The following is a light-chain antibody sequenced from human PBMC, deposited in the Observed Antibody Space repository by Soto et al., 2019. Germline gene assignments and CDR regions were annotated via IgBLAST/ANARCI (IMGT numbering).Light chain of an antibody. J-gene: IGKJ2*01. CDR1: QSVDSIN. CDR3: QQYCSSPYT. V-gene: IGKV3-20*01. CDR2: VAS. Sequence: EIVVTQSPGTLSLSPGERATLSCRASQSVDSINLAWYQQKPGQAPRLLIYVASSWATGIPARFTGSGSGRDFTLTISRLEPEDFAVYYCQQYCSSPYTFGQGTKLEIK.